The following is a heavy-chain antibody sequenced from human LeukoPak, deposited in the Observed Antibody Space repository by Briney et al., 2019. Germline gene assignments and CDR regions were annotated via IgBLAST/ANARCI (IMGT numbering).Heavy chain of an antibody. J-gene: IGHJ6*02. Sequence: GRSLRLSCAASGFTFDTHGMHWVRQAPGKGLEWVAIIWYDGSIKYYSDSVKGRFTISRDNSKSTLYLQMNSLRAEDTAVYYCVRISCTGSRCKPYSYYDMDVWGQGTTVTVSS. CDR3: VRISCTGSRCKPYSYYDMDV. D-gene: IGHD2-15*01. CDR1: GFTFDTHG. CDR2: IWYDGSIK. V-gene: IGHV3-33*01.